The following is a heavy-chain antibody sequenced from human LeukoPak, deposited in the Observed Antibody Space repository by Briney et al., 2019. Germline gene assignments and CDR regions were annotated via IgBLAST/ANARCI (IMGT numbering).Heavy chain of an antibody. V-gene: IGHV4-38-2*01. CDR1: GYSISSGYY. D-gene: IGHD2-2*01. CDR2: IYHSGST. CDR3: ARQKGELIVVVPAAPDY. J-gene: IGHJ4*02. Sequence: SETLSLTCAVSGYSISSGYYWGWIRQPPGKGLEWIGSIYHSGSTYYNPSHKSRVTISVDTSKNQFSLKLSSVTAADTAVYYCARQKGELIVVVPAAPDYWGQGTLVTVSS.